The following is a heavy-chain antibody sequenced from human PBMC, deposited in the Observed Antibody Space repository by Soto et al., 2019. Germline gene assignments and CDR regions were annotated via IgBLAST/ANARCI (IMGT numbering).Heavy chain of an antibody. D-gene: IGHD5-12*01. V-gene: IGHV3-33*01. CDR1: GFTFSSYG. CDR2: IWYDGSNK. CDR3: ARGGGYDPTIPFDY. J-gene: IGHJ4*02. Sequence: QVQLVESGGGVVQPGRSLRLSCAASGFTFSSYGMHWVRQAPGKGLEWVAVIWYDGSNKYYADSVKGRFTISRDNSKNTLYLQMNSLRAEDTAVYYCARGGGYDPTIPFDYWGQGTLVTVSS.